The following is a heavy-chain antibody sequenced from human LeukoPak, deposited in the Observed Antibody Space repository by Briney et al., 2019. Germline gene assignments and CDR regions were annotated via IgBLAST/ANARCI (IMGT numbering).Heavy chain of an antibody. CDR2: ISGSGGST. V-gene: IGHV3-23*01. Sequence: GGSLRLSCAASGFTFSSYAMSWVRQAPGKGLEWVSAISGSGGSTYYAGSVKGRFTISRDNSKNTLYLQMNSLRAEDTAVYYCSKVSTVSHYFDYWGQGTLVTVSS. D-gene: IGHD4-17*01. CDR3: SKVSTVSHYFDY. J-gene: IGHJ4*02. CDR1: GFTFSSYA.